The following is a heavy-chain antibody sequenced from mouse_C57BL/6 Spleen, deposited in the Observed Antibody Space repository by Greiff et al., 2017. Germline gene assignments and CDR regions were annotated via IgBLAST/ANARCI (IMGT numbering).Heavy chain of an antibody. D-gene: IGHD1-1*01. V-gene: IGHV7-3*01. CDR2: IRNKANGYTT. CDR3: ARYVYCYGSSDAMDY. J-gene: IGHJ4*01. CDR1: GFTFTDYY. Sequence: EVKVVESGGGLVQPGGSLSLSCAASGFTFTDYYMSWVRQPPGKALEWLGFIRNKANGYTTAYSASVKGRFTISRDNSQSILYLQMHALRAEDSATYDCARYVYCYGSSDAMDYWGQGTSVTVSA.